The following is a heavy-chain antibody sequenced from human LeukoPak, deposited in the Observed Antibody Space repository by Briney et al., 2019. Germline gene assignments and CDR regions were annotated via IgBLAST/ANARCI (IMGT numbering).Heavy chain of an antibody. V-gene: IGHV3-30*18. CDR1: GFSFSSYG. CDR3: AKTPGVYGGRGGFDY. D-gene: IGHD4-23*01. Sequence: GGSLRLSCAASGFSFSSYGMHWVRQAPGKGLEWVAIISYDGSNKYYADSVKGRFTISRDNSKNTLYLQMNSLRAEDTAVYYCAKTPGVYGGRGGFDYWGQGTLVTVSS. J-gene: IGHJ4*02. CDR2: ISYDGSNK.